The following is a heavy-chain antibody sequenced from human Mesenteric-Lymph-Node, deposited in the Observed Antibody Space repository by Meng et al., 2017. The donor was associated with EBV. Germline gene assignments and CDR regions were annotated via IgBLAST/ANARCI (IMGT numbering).Heavy chain of an antibody. Sequence: QGKFQQGGAGLLTPSETLSLPCDVAGGSFSDDYWSWIRQPPGRGLEWIGEINHSGSTGYNPSLKSRVTISVDTSKNQFSVRLTSVTAADTAVYYCARSRRYGGLDYWYFVLWGRGTLVTVSS. D-gene: IGHD4-23*01. CDR3: ARSRRYGGLDYWYFVL. J-gene: IGHJ2*01. V-gene: IGHV4-34*01. CDR2: INHSGST. CDR1: GGSFSDDY.